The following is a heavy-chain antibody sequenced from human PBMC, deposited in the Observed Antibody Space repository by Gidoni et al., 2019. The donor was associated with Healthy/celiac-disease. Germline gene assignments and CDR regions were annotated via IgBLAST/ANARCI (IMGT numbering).Heavy chain of an antibody. CDR3: TRRSYYDSSGYYLYYFDY. CDR2: IRSKAYGGTT. Sequence: GDYAISWFRQAPGKGLEWVGFIRSKAYGGTTEYAASVKGRFTISRDDSKSIAYLQMNSLKTEDTAVYYCTRRSYYDSSGYYLYYFDYWGQGTLVTVSS. D-gene: IGHD3-22*01. J-gene: IGHJ4*02. CDR1: GDYA. V-gene: IGHV3-49*03.